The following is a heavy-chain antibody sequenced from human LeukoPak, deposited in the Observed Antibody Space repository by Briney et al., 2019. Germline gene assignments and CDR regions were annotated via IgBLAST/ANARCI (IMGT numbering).Heavy chain of an antibody. D-gene: IGHD3-22*01. V-gene: IGHV1-69*05. Sequence: ASVKVSCKASGYTFTSYGISWVRQAPGQGLEWMGGIIPIFGTANYAQKFQGRVTITTDESTSTAYMELSSLRSEDTAVYYCARVPYDSSGYYLADIWGQGTMVTVSS. J-gene: IGHJ3*02. CDR1: GYTFTSYG. CDR2: IIPIFGTA. CDR3: ARVPYDSSGYYLADI.